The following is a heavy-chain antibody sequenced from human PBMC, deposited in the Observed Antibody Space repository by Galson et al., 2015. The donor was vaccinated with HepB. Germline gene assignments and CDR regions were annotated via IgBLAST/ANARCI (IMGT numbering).Heavy chain of an antibody. J-gene: IGHJ4*02. CDR2: MNPNSGNT. Sequence: SVKVSCKASGYTFTSYDINWVRQATGQGLEWMGWMNPNSGNTGYAQKFQGRVTMTRNTSISTAYKELSSLRSEGTAVYYCARQGIYFWSGYDYWGQGTLVTVSS. V-gene: IGHV1-8*01. CDR1: GYTFTSYD. CDR3: ARQGIYFWSGYDY. D-gene: IGHD3-3*01.